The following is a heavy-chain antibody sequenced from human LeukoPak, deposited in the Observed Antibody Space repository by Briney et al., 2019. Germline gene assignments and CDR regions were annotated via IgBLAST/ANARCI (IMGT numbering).Heavy chain of an antibody. CDR3: ARDAQIVATIPYHYWMDG. Sequence: GGSPRISSVAAGFTSSSNWLCGVRHAPRGGGQGVANIMHDGGGKYYVESLKGRFTISIDTAKNSLYLQMSSVRAADTAVYYCARDAQIVATIPYHYWMDGWGQGTTVTVSS. CDR2: IMHDGGGK. CDR1: GFTSSSNW. D-gene: IGHD5-12*01. J-gene: IGHJ6*02. V-gene: IGHV3-7*03.